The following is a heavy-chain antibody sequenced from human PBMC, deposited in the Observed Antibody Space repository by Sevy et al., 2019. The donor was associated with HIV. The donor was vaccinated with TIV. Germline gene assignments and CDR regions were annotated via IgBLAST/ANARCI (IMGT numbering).Heavy chain of an antibody. CDR3: ASDILTGSDF. D-gene: IGHD3-9*01. CDR2: IWYDGSDT. CDR1: GFTFSSYG. V-gene: IGHV3-30*02. J-gene: IGHJ4*02. Sequence: GESLKISCAASGFTFSSYGMHWVRQAPGKGREWVAFIWYDGSDTYYADSVKGRFNISRDNSKNTLYLQMNSLRTEDTAIYYCASDILTGSDFWGQGTLVTVSS.